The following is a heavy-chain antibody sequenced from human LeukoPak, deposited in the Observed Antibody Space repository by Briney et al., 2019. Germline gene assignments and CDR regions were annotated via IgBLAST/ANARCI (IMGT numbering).Heavy chain of an antibody. CDR1: GDSISSYY. CDR3: ARDPRVAASPAGYFDY. CDR2: IYYSGST. Sequence: SETLSLTCTVSGDSISSYYWSWIRQPPGKGLEWIGYIYYSGSTNYNPSLKSRVTISVDTSKNQFSLNLSSVTAADTAVYYCARDPRVAASPAGYFDYWGQGTLVTVSS. D-gene: IGHD6-6*01. J-gene: IGHJ4*02. V-gene: IGHV4-59*01.